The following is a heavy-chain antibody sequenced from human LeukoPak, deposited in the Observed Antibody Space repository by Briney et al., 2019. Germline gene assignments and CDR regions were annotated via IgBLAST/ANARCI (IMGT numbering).Heavy chain of an antibody. CDR3: VRESSRGGYDFWSGNSYFDY. V-gene: IGHV3-20*01. CDR1: GFTFDDYG. Sequence: GGSLRLSCAASGFTFDDYGMSWVRQAPGKGLEWVSGINWNGGSTGYADSVKGRFTISRDNAKNSLYLQMNSLRAEDTALYHCVRESSRGGYDFWSGNSYFDYWGQGTLVTVSS. CDR2: INWNGGST. J-gene: IGHJ4*02. D-gene: IGHD3-3*01.